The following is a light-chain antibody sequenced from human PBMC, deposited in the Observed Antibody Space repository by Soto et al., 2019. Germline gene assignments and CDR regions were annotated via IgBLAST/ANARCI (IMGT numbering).Light chain of an antibody. V-gene: IGLV2-8*01. J-gene: IGLJ2*01. Sequence: QSALTQPPSASGSPGQSVTISCTGTSSDVGGYNHVSWYQQHPGKVPKVMINEVSKRASGVPDRFSGSKSGNTASLTVSGLLAEDEADYYCSSYTGSNTVIFGGGTKLTVL. CDR3: SSYTGSNTVI. CDR1: SSDVGGYNH. CDR2: EVS.